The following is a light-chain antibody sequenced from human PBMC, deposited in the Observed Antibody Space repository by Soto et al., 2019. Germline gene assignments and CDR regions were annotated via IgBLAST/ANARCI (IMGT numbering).Light chain of an antibody. Sequence: QSVLTQPPSVSGAPGQRGTISCTWSSSNIGAGYDVHWYQQLPGTATKLRIYGNSNRPSVVPDRFSGAKSGTSASLAITGLQADDDADYYCQSYDSSLSFYVFRTGTELTVL. CDR1: SSNIGAGYD. J-gene: IGLJ1*01. CDR3: QSYDSSLSFYV. V-gene: IGLV1-40*01. CDR2: GNS.